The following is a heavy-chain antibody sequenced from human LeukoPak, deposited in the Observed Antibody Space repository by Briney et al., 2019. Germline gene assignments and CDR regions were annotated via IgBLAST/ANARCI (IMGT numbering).Heavy chain of an antibody. Sequence: KPGGSLRLSCAASGFTFSIYWMSWVRQAPGKGLEWVSTISSTSDTYKYYANSVRGRFTISRDNAKNSLYLQMIGLRAEDTGIYFCARGTTWSPLDFDYWGQGTQVTVSS. CDR2: ISSTSDTYK. J-gene: IGHJ4*02. CDR1: GFTFSIYW. D-gene: IGHD3-3*01. CDR3: ARGTTWSPLDFDY. V-gene: IGHV3-21*01.